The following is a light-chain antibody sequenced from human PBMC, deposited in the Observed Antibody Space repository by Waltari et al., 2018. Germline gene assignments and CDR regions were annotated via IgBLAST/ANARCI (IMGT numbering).Light chain of an antibody. CDR2: GAS. CDR3: HQYGSSPYI. Sequence: EIVLTQSPGPLSFSPGQRATLPCRASQSVTSRYIAWYQQKPGQPPRLLFYGASSRATGIPDRFSGSGSGTDFTLTISRLEPEDFAVYYCHQYGSSPYIFGQGTKLEIK. V-gene: IGKV3-20*01. CDR1: QSVTSRY. J-gene: IGKJ2*01.